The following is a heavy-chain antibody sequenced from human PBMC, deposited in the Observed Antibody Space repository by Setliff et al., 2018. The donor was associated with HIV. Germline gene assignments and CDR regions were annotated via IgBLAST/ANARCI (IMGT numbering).Heavy chain of an antibody. CDR3: ARLSGGMVPNY. CDR1: GGSITRTPYY. Sequence: KASETLSLTCTVSGGSITRTPYYWGWIRQPPGKGLEWIGSIHHSGTAYDNPPLKSRVTISVDPSENQILLRLSSVTAADTAVYYCARLSGGMVPNYWGQGTLVTVSS. J-gene: IGHJ4*02. V-gene: IGHV4-39*01. D-gene: IGHD3-10*01. CDR2: IHHSGTA.